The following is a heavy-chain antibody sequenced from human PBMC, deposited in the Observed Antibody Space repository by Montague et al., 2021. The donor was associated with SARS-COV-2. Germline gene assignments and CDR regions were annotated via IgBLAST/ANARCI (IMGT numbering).Heavy chain of an antibody. J-gene: IGHJ6*02. D-gene: IGHD6-13*01. CDR2: ISDSGRT. CDR3: TRDRGIAAADNYYYGMDV. CDR1: GDSIRSHH. V-gene: IGHV4-59*11. Sequence: SETLSLTCTVSGDSIRSHHWTWVRQPPGKGLEWIGRISDSGRTIXNPSLKSRVTISVDTSKNQFFLNLRSMVAADTAIYYCTRDRGIAAADNYYYGMDVWGPGTTVTVSS.